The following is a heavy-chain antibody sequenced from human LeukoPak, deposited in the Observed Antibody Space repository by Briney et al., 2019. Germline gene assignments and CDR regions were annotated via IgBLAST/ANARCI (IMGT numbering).Heavy chain of an antibody. J-gene: IGHJ4*02. Sequence: SVKVSCKASGGTFSSYAISWVRQAPGQGLEWMGRIIPILGIANYAQKFQGRVTITADKSTSTAYMELSSLRSEDTAVYYCAREVVTAMYYFDYWGQGTLVTVSS. CDR3: AREVVTAMYYFDY. V-gene: IGHV1-69*04. CDR1: GGTFSSYA. CDR2: IIPILGIA. D-gene: IGHD2-21*02.